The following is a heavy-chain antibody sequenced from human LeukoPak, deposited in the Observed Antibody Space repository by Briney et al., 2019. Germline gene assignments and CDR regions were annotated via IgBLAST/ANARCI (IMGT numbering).Heavy chain of an antibody. CDR1: EFTFSGYW. CDR2: IKQDGSET. Sequence: GGSLRLSCAASEFTFSGYWMSWFRQAPGKGLEWVATIKQDGSETDYVDSVKGRFTISRDNAKNSLYLQMNSLRAEDTAVYYCASILRSSSGYYFDYWGQGTLVTVSS. CDR3: ASILRSSSGYYFDY. J-gene: IGHJ4*02. D-gene: IGHD3-10*01. V-gene: IGHV3-7*02.